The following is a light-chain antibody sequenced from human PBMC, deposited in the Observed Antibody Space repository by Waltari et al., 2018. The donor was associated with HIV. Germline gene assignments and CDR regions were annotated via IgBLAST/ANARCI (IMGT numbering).Light chain of an antibody. CDR1: QSISSY. CDR2: GAS. CDR3: QQSYNTLWT. V-gene: IGKV1-39*01. J-gene: IGKJ1*01. Sequence: DIQMTQSPSSLSASVGDRVTITCRASQSISSYLNWYQQKPEKAPKLLISGASTLQSGVPSRFSGSGSGTDFTLTISSLQPEDFATYYCQQSYNTLWTFGQGTKVEIK.